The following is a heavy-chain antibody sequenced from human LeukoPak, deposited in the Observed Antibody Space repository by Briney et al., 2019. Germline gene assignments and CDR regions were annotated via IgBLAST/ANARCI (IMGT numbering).Heavy chain of an antibody. J-gene: IGHJ4*02. D-gene: IGHD6-19*01. CDR3: TKAISGWYYFNY. CDR1: GFVSDDSD. V-gene: IGHV3-43*02. Sequence: GGSLRLSCAASGFVSDDSDMHWVRQAPGKGLEWVSVISGDGRTFYADSVKGRFTISRDNSKNSLHLQMNSLSTEDTAFYYCTKAISGWYYFNYWGQGTLVIVSS. CDR2: ISGDGRT.